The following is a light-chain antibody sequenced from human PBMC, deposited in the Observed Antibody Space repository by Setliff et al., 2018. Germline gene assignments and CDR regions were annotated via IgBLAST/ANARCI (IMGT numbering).Light chain of an antibody. Sequence: LTQPASVSGSPGQSITISCTGTSSDVGGYNYVSWYQQHPGKAPKLMIYEVSNRPSGVSNRFSGSKSGNTASLTISGLQAEDEADYYCSSYTSSSTLVFGGGTKVTVL. J-gene: IGLJ2*01. CDR2: EVS. CDR1: SSDVGGYNY. CDR3: SSYTSSSTLV. V-gene: IGLV2-14*01.